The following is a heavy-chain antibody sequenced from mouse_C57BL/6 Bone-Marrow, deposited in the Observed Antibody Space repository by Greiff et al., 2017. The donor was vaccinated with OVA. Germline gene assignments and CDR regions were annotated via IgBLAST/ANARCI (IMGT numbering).Heavy chain of an antibody. D-gene: IGHD1-1*01. CDR1: GYAFSSYG. J-gene: IGHJ2*01. V-gene: IGHV1-80*01. Sequence: VKVVESGAELVKPGASVKISCKASGYAFSSYGMNWVKQRPGKGLEWIGQIYPGDGDTNYNGKFKGKATLTADKSSSTAYMQLSSLTSEDSAVYFCATTVVAYYFDYWGQGTTLTVSS. CDR3: ATTVVAYYFDY. CDR2: IYPGDGDT.